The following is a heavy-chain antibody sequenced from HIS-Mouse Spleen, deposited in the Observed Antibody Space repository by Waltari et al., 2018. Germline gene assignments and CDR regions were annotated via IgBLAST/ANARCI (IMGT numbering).Heavy chain of an antibody. V-gene: IGHV1-2*02. CDR1: GYTFTGYY. CDR3: ARAVAGTGFY. J-gene: IGHJ4*02. D-gene: IGHD6-19*01. Sequence: QVQLVQSGAEVKKPGASVKVSCKAYGYTFTGYYMHRGRQAPGQELEWTGWINPELGGKASAQKFRGRVTLTRDTSISTAYMELSRLRSDDTAVYYCARAVAGTGFYWGQGTLVTVSS. CDR2: INPELGGK.